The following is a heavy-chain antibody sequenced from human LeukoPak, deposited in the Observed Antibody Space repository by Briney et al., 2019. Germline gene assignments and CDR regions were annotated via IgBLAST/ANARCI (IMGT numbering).Heavy chain of an antibody. D-gene: IGHD2-2*01. CDR2: IYYSGST. CDR1: GGSISSSSYY. Sequence: SETLSLTCTVSGGSISSSSYYWGWIRQPPGKGLEWIGSIYYSGSTYYNPSLKSRVTISVDTSKNQFSLKLSSVTAADTAVYYCARDLGDLVVPGARPQNWFHPWGQGTLVTVSS. V-gene: IGHV4-39*07. CDR3: ARDLGDLVVPGARPQNWFHP. J-gene: IGHJ5*02.